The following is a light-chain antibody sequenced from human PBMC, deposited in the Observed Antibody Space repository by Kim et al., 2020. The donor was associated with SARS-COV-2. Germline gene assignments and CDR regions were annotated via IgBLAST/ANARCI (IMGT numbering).Light chain of an antibody. J-gene: IGKJ1*01. V-gene: IGKV3-15*01. Sequence: SPGERATLSCRTSQSVSSNLAWYQQKPGQAPRLLIYGASTRATGIPARFSGSGSGTEFTLTISSLQSEDFAVYYCQQYNNWPPWTFGQGTKVEIK. CDR2: GAS. CDR1: QSVSSN. CDR3: QQYNNWPPWT.